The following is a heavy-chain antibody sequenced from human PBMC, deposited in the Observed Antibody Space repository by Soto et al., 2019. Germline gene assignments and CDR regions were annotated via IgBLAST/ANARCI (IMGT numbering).Heavy chain of an antibody. J-gene: IGHJ4*02. Sequence: EVQLVESGGGLVKPGGSLRLSCAGSGFTFSGYSMNWVRQAPGKALEWVSSISSSSNNMYYTDSVKGRFTMSRDNAKNSLYLQMNSLRVDDTAVYYCARDLASATGIFDYWGQGTLVTLSS. D-gene: IGHD1-1*01. V-gene: IGHV3-21*02. CDR2: ISSSSNNM. CDR3: ARDLASATGIFDY. CDR1: GFTFSGYS.